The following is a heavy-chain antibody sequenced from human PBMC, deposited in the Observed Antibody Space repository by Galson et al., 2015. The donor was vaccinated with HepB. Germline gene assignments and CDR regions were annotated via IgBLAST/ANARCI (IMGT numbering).Heavy chain of an antibody. V-gene: IGHV1-69*13. Sequence: SVKVSCKASGGTFSSYAISWVRQAPGQGLEWMGGIIPIFGTANYAQKFQGRVTITADESTSTAHMELSSLRSEDTAVYYCAGPYDSSGYHFDYWGQGTLVTVSS. D-gene: IGHD3-22*01. CDR2: IIPIFGTA. J-gene: IGHJ4*02. CDR3: AGPYDSSGYHFDY. CDR1: GGTFSSYA.